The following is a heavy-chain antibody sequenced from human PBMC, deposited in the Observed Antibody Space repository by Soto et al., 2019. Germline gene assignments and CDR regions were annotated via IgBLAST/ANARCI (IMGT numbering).Heavy chain of an antibody. CDR1: GGTFSSYT. D-gene: IGHD5-12*01. CDR3: ARERPEMATIIGGFDY. CDR2: IIPILGIA. V-gene: IGHV1-69*04. Sequence: ASVKVSCKASGGTFSSYTISWVRQAPGQGLEWMGRIIPILGIANYAQKFQGRVTITADKSTSTAYMELSSLRSEDTAAYYCARERPEMATIIGGFDYWGQGTLVTVSS. J-gene: IGHJ4*02.